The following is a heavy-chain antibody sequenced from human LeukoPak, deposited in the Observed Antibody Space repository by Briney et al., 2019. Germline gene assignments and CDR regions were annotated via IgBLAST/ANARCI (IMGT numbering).Heavy chain of an antibody. CDR3: ARDGCSGGSCFDY. V-gene: IGHV1-69*04. CDR1: GGTFSSYA. CDR2: IIPILGIA. J-gene: IGHJ4*02. D-gene: IGHD2-15*01. Sequence: SVKVCCKASGGTFSSYAISWVRQAPGQGPEWMGRIIPILGIANYAQKFQGRVTITADKSTSTAYMELSSLRSEDTAVYYCARDGCSGGSCFDYWGQGTLVTVSS.